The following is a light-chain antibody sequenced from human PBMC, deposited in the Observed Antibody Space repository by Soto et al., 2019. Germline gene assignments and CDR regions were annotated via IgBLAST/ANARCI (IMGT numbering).Light chain of an antibody. CDR2: DDS. CDR3: QVWDGLSDHVI. J-gene: IGLJ2*01. V-gene: IGLV3-21*02. CDR1: NIESKS. Sequence: SYELTQPPSVSVAPGQTARITCGGNNIESKSVHWCQQRPGQAPVLVVHDDSDRPSGIPERISGSNSGNTATLTISRVEAGDEAEYYCQVWDGLSDHVIFGGGTKLTVL.